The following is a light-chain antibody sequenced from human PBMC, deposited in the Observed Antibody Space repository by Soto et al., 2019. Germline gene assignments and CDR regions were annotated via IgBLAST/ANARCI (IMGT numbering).Light chain of an antibody. V-gene: IGLV2-14*03. CDR1: SSDVGAYNY. CDR3: SSYTSSSTL. Sequence: QSVLTQPASVSGSPGQSITISCAGTSSDVGAYNYVSWYQHHPGKAPKLIIYDVTNRPSGVSNRFSGSKSGNTASLIISGLQADDEADYYCSSYTSSSTLFGIGTKATVL. CDR2: DVT. J-gene: IGLJ1*01.